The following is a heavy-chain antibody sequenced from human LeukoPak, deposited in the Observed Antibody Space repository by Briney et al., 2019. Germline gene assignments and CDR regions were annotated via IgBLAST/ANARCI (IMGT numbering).Heavy chain of an antibody. CDR3: ARARQYYYDSSGYYDPYYFDY. CDR1: GYTFTSYG. Sequence: ASVKVPCKASGYTFTSYGISWVRQAPGQGLEWMGWISAYNGNTNYAQKLQGRVTMTTDTSTSTAYMELRSLRSDDTAVYYCARARQYYYDSSGYYDPYYFDYWGQGTLITVSS. CDR2: ISAYNGNT. J-gene: IGHJ4*02. D-gene: IGHD3-22*01. V-gene: IGHV1-18*01.